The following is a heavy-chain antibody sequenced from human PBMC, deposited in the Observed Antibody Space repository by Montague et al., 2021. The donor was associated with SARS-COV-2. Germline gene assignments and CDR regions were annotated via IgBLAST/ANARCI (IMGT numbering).Heavy chain of an antibody. Sequence: SETLSLTCSVSGTSITSYYWNWIRQPPGKGLEWIGYISDSGSTNYSPSLKSRVTMSVDTSKNQMSPKLTSVRAADTAVYYCARGCLSYFGAGSHCYGMDVWGQGNTVTVSS. CDR3: ARGCLSYFGAGSHCYGMDV. J-gene: IGHJ6*02. CDR1: GTSITSYY. CDR2: ISDSGST. V-gene: IGHV4-59*01. D-gene: IGHD3-10*01.